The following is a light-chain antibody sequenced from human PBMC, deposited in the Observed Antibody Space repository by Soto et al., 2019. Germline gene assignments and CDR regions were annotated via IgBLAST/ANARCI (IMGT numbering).Light chain of an antibody. CDR1: SSYIGGYNY. CDR3: SSYAGSNNLYV. V-gene: IGLV2-8*01. Sequence: QSALTQPPSASGSPGQSVTISCTGTSSYIGGYNYVSWYQQHPGKAPKLMIYEATKRPSGVPDRFSGSRSGNTASLTVSGLQAEDEADYYCSSYAGSNNLYVFGTGTKLTVL. CDR2: EAT. J-gene: IGLJ1*01.